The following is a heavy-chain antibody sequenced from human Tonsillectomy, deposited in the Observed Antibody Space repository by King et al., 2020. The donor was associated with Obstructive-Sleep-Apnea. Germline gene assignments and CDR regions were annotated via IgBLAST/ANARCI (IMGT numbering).Heavy chain of an antibody. V-gene: IGHV3-48*04. CDR2: ICSSSSTI. Sequence: DVQLVESGGGLVQPGGSLRLSCAASGFTFSSYSMNWVRQAPGKGLEWVSYICSSSSTIYYADSVKGRFTISRDNAKNSLYLQMNSLRAEDMALYYCARDLGKEGLRLTAYWGQGTLVTVSS. CDR3: ARDLGKEGLRLTAY. J-gene: IGHJ4*02. CDR1: GFTFSSYS. D-gene: IGHD5-12*01.